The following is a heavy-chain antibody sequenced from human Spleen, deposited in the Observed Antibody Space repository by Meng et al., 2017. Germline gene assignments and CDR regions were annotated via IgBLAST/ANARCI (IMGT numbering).Heavy chain of an antibody. CDR3: ARSISSSIKDY. D-gene: IGHD6-13*01. Sequence: GESLKISCAASGFTFSSYSMNWVRQAPGKGLEWVSSISSSSSYIYYADSVKGRFTISRDNAKNSLYLQMNSLRAEDTAVYYCARSISSSIKDYWGQGTLVTVSS. J-gene: IGHJ4*02. CDR2: ISSSSSYI. V-gene: IGHV3-21*01. CDR1: GFTFSSYS.